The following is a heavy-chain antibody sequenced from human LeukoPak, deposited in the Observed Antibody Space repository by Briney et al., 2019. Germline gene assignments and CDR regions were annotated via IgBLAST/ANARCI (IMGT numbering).Heavy chain of an antibody. J-gene: IGHJ5*02. CDR3: ARHLPIPNIWFDP. CDR2: IYYSGST. V-gene: IGHV4-39*01. Sequence: SETLSLTCTVSGGSISSSSYYWGWIRQPPGKGLEWIGSIYYSGSTYYNPSLKSRVTISVDTSKNQFSLKLSSVTAADTAVYYCARHLPIPNIWFDPWGQGTLVTVSS. CDR1: GGSISSSSYY. D-gene: IGHD2-21*01.